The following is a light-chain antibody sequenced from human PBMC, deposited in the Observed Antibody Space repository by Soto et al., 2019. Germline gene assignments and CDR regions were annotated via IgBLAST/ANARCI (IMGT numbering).Light chain of an antibody. V-gene: IGLV2-8*01. Sequence: QSALTQPPSASGSPGQSVTISCTGTSSDVGGYDYVSWYQQLPGKAPELIIYEVNKPPSVVAHRFSGSKSGNTASLTVSGHQAEDEADYYCNSYSGSNNFVVFGTGTKLTVL. CDR2: EVN. CDR3: NSYSGSNNFVV. CDR1: SSDVGGYDY. J-gene: IGLJ1*01.